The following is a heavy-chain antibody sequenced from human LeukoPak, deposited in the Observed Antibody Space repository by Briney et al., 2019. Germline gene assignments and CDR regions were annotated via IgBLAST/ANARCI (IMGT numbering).Heavy chain of an antibody. CDR2: ISSSSSHI. CDR1: GFTFSSYS. CDR3: ARDPNPHAGSYWYFDV. J-gene: IGHJ2*01. Sequence: GGSLRLSCAASGFTFSSYSMNWVRQAPGKGLEWVSSISSSSSHIYYADSVKGRFTTSRDTAKTSLYLQMNSLRAEDTAVYYCARDPNPHAGSYWYFDVWGRGTLVTVSS. D-gene: IGHD1-26*01. V-gene: IGHV3-21*01.